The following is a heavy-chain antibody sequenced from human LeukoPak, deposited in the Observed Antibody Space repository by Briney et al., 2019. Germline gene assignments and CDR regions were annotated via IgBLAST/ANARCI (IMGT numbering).Heavy chain of an antibody. D-gene: IGHD6-19*01. J-gene: IGHJ4*02. CDR3: ARHPNGWYKDEGRFDY. Sequence: IPSETLSLTCTVSGGSISSSSYYWGWIRQPPGKGLEWIGSIYYSGSTYYNPSPKSRVTISVDTSKNQFSLKLSSVTAADTAVYCCARHPNGWYKDEGRFDYWGQGTLVTVSS. CDR2: IYYSGST. V-gene: IGHV4-39*01. CDR1: GGSISSSSYY.